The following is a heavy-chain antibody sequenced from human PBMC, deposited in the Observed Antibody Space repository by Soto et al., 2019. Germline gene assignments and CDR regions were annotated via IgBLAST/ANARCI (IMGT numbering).Heavy chain of an antibody. V-gene: IGHV3-48*03. D-gene: IGHD2-21*01. CDR2: ISSSGSTI. CDR3: ASVIFNWFDL. J-gene: IGHJ5*02. Sequence: EVQLVESGGGLVQPGGSLRLSCAASGFTFSSYEMNWVRQAPGKGLEWVSYISSSGSTIYYADSVKGRFTISRDNAKNLLYLQMKSLRAEDTAVYYCASVIFNWFDLWGQGTLVTVSS. CDR1: GFTFSSYE.